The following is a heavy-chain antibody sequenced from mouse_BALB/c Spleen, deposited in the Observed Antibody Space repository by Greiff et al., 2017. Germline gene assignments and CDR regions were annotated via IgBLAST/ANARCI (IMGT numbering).Heavy chain of an antibody. D-gene: IGHD1-1*01. Sequence: EVKLVESGGGLVKPGGSLKLSCAASGFTFSSYAMSWVRQTPEKRLEWVASISSGGSTYYPDSVKGRFTISRDNARNILYLQMSSLRSEDTAMYYCARGKDYGSSMDYWGQGTSVTVSS. CDR1: GFTFSSYA. J-gene: IGHJ4*01. CDR2: ISSGGST. CDR3: ARGKDYGSSMDY. V-gene: IGHV5-6-5*01.